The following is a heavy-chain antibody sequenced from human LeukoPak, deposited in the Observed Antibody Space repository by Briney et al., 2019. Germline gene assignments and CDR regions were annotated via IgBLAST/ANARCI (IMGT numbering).Heavy chain of an antibody. V-gene: IGHV4-34*01. CDR1: GGSFSGYY. CDR3: ARRRGRASFDY. J-gene: IGHJ4*02. CDR2: INHSGST. Sequence: SETLSLTCAVYGGSFSGYYWSWIRQPPGKGLEWIGEINHSGSTNYNPSLKSRVTISVDTSKNQFSLKLSSVTAADTAVYYCARRRGRASFDYWGQGTLVTVSS.